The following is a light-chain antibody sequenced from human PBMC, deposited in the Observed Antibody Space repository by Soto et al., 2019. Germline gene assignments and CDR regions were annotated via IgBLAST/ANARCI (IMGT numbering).Light chain of an antibody. CDR3: ATWEDTLNGVI. V-gene: IGLV2-14*02. CDR1: SSDVGSYNL. J-gene: IGLJ2*01. CDR2: EGS. Sequence: QSALTQPASVSGSPGQSITISCTGTSSDVGSYNLVSWYQQHPGKAPKLMIYEGSKRPSGVSNRFSGSRSGNTASLAISGLQSEDEANYYCATWEDTLNGVIFGGGTKLTVL.